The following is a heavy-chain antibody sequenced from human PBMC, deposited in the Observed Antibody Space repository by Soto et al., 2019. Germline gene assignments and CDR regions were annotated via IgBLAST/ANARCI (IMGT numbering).Heavy chain of an antibody. CDR2: IYYSGSA. CDR3: ARSSPAGYYFDY. V-gene: IGHV4-28*01. J-gene: IGHJ4*02. D-gene: IGHD3-10*01. Sequence: QVQLQESGPGLVKPSDTLSLTCAVSGYSISSSNWWGWIRQPPGKGLEWIGYIYYSGSAYYNPSLKRRVTRSVDTSQNQFSLKMSSVTAVDTAVYYCARSSPAGYYFDYWGQGTLVTVSS. CDR1: GYSISSSNW.